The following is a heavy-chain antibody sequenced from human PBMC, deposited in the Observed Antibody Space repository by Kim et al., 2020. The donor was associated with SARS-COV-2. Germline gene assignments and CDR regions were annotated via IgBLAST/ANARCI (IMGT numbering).Heavy chain of an antibody. CDR2: ISSSGSTI. V-gene: IGHV3-11*01. Sequence: GGSLRLSCAASGFTFSDYYMSWIRQAPGKGLEWVSYISSSGSTIYYADSVKGRFTISRDNAKNSLYLQMNSLRAEDTAVYYCARDQEHEIVGATEPFDYWGQGTLVTVSS. J-gene: IGHJ4*02. D-gene: IGHD1-26*01. CDR1: GFTFSDYY. CDR3: ARDQEHEIVGATEPFDY.